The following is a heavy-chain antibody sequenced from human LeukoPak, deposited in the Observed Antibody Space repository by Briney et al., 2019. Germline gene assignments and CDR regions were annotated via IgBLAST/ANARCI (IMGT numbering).Heavy chain of an antibody. J-gene: IGHJ5*02. CDR2: ISGSSSYT. V-gene: IGHV3-21*01. Sequence: GGSLRLSCVVSGFTFSSYSMNWVRQAPGKGLEWVSSISGSSSYTYYGDSAKGRFTISRDNAKNSLFLQMNSLRAEDTAVYYCARDAGGYYGGNWFDPWGQGTLVTVSS. D-gene: IGHD1-26*01. CDR3: ARDAGGYYGGNWFDP. CDR1: GFTFSSYS.